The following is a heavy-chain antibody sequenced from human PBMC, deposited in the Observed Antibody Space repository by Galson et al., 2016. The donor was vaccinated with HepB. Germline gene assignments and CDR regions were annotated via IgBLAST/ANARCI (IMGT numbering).Heavy chain of an antibody. CDR3: ARLTVPGSLDY. Sequence: CAISGDSVSGNTSAWAWVRQSPSRGLEWLGMTYYRSKWYYDYALSVKSRIRITPDTSKNQFSLHLNSMTPEDAAAFYCARLTVPGSLDYWGQGALVTVSS. V-gene: IGHV6-1*01. D-gene: IGHD6-19*01. J-gene: IGHJ4*02. CDR2: TYYRSKWYY. CDR1: GDSVSGNTSA.